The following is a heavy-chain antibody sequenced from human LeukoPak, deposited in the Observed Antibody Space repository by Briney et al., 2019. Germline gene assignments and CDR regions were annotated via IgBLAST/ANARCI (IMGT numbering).Heavy chain of an antibody. V-gene: IGHV3-23*01. CDR3: ATRITMVRGVLH. D-gene: IGHD3-10*01. CDR2: ISGSGGST. Sequence: PGGSQRLSCAASGFTFSSYAMSWVRQAPGKGLEWVSAISGSGGSTYYADSVKGRFTISRDNSKNTLYLQMNSLRAEDTAVYYCATRITMVRGVLHWGQGTLVTVSS. J-gene: IGHJ4*02. CDR1: GFTFSSYA.